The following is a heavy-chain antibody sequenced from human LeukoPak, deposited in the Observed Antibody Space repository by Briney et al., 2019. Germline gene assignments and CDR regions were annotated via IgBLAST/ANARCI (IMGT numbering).Heavy chain of an antibody. CDR1: GFTFNYYA. Sequence: GGSLRLSCAASGFTFNYYAMSWVRQAPGKGLEWVSSISSSSSYIYYADSVKGRFTISRDNAKNTLYLQMNSLRAEDTAVYYCAKGRGYYDSSGYPYFDYWGQGTLATVSS. CDR3: AKGRGYYDSSGYPYFDY. CDR2: ISSSSSYI. D-gene: IGHD3-22*01. V-gene: IGHV3-21*04. J-gene: IGHJ4*02.